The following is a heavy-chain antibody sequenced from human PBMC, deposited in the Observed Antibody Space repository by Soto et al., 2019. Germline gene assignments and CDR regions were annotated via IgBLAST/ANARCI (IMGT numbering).Heavy chain of an antibody. V-gene: IGHV3-33*01. Sequence: QVQLVESGGGVVQPGRSLRLSCAASGFTFSSYGMHWVRQAPGRGLEWVAVIWYDGSNKYYADSVKGRFTISRDNSKNTLYLQMNSLRAEDTAVYYCARDRWSGYCGYARTDSNWLDPWGQGTLVTVSS. CDR2: IWYDGSNK. D-gene: IGHD5-12*01. J-gene: IGHJ5*02. CDR1: GFTFSSYG. CDR3: ARDRWSGYCGYARTDSNWLDP.